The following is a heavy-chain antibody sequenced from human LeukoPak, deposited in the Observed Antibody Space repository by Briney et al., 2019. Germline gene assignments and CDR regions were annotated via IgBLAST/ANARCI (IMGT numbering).Heavy chain of an antibody. V-gene: IGHV4-39*01. CDR1: GGSISSSSYY. CDR2: IYYSGST. J-gene: IGHJ6*03. CDR3: ARRCSGGSCYDYYYYMDV. Sequence: PSETLSLTCTVSGGSISSSSYYWGWIRQPPGKGLEWIGSIYYSGSTYYNPSLKSRVTISVDTSKNQFSLKLSSVTAADTAVYYCARRCSGGSCYDYYYYMDVWGKGTTVTISS. D-gene: IGHD2-15*01.